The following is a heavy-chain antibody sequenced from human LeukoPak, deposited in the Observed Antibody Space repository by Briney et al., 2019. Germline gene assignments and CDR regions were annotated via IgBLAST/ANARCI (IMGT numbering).Heavy chain of an antibody. D-gene: IGHD1-7*01. CDR2: IHYDSTTE. V-gene: IGHV3-30*02. Sequence: GGSLRLFCAPSGFAFSSYGMQWVRQAPGKGLEWVAYIHYDSTTEDYADSVKGRFPISRDNSKNPLLLQMNNLRVEDMAVFYCAKDWNWAIDYWGQGTLVTVSS. J-gene: IGHJ4*02. CDR1: GFAFSSYG. CDR3: AKDWNWAIDY.